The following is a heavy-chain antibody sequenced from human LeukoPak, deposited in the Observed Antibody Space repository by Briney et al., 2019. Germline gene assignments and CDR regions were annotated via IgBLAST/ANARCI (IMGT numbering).Heavy chain of an antibody. V-gene: IGHV1-69*05. D-gene: IGHD6-6*01. Sequence: ASVKVSCKASGGTFSSYAISWVRQAPGQGLEWMGEIIPIFGTANYAQRFQGRVTITTDESTSTAYMELSSLRSEDTAVYYCAREAARSGFDPWGQGTLVTVSS. J-gene: IGHJ5*02. CDR3: AREAARSGFDP. CDR1: GGTFSSYA. CDR2: IIPIFGTA.